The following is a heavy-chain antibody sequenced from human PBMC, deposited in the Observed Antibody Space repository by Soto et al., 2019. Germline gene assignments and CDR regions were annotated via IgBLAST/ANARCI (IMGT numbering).Heavy chain of an antibody. CDR3: ARDRARYSSSWFAYYFDY. V-gene: IGHV3-30-3*01. CDR2: ISYDGSNK. Sequence: PVGSLRLSCAASGFTFSSYAMHWVRQAPGKGLEWVAVISYDGSNKYNADSVKGRFTISRDNSKNTLYLQMNSLRAEDTAVYYCARDRARYSSSWFAYYFDYWGQGTLVTVSS. D-gene: IGHD6-13*01. J-gene: IGHJ4*02. CDR1: GFTFSSYA.